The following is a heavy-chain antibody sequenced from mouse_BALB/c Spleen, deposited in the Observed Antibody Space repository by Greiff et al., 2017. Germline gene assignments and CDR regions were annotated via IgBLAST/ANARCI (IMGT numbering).Heavy chain of an antibody. J-gene: IGHJ4*01. CDR2: IWGGGST. V-gene: IGHV2-6-5*01. Sequence: VMLVESGPGLVAPSQSLSITCTVSGFSLTDYGVSWIRQPPGKGLEWLGVIWGGGSTYYNSALKSRLSISKDNSKSQVFLKMNSLQTDDTAMYYCATQPIYDGYFYAMDYWGQGTSVTVSS. D-gene: IGHD2-3*01. CDR3: ATQPIYDGYFYAMDY. CDR1: GFSLTDYG.